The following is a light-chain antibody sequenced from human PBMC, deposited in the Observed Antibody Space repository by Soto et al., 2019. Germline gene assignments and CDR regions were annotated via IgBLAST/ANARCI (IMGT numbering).Light chain of an antibody. Sequence: QPVLTQSPSASASLGASVKLTCTLSSGHTTYAIAWHQQQPEKGPRYLMKLNSDGSHSKGDGIPDRFSGSSSGAERYLTISSRQSEDEGDYYCQTWGTGIEVIFGGGTKLTVL. CDR1: SGHTTYA. CDR2: LNSDGSH. J-gene: IGLJ2*01. CDR3: QTWGTGIEVI. V-gene: IGLV4-69*01.